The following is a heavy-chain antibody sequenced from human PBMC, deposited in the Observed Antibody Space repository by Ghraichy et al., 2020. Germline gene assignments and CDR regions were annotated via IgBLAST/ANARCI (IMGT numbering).Heavy chain of an antibody. CDR1: GFIFKNAW. V-gene: IGHV3-15*01. CDR3: TVDFGAGASYDSSGHFRLRLIPYDY. J-gene: IGHJ4*02. D-gene: IGHD3-22*01. CDR2: VKSNTDGGTT. Sequence: GGSLRLSCAASGFIFKNAWMTWVRQFPGRGLEWLGRVKSNTDGGTTDYAASVKGRFNISRDDSKSTLYLQMNSLKTEDTAVYYCTVDFGAGASYDSSGHFRLRLIPYDYWGQGTRVTVSS.